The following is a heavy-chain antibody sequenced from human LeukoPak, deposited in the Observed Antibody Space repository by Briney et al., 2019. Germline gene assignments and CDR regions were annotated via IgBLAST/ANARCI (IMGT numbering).Heavy chain of an antibody. CDR2: FYIGGST. V-gene: IGHV4-4*07. Sequence: SETLSLTCTVSGGSISSYYWSWIRQPAGKGLEWIGRFYIGGSTNYNPSLKSRVTMSVDTSKNQFSLRLNSVTAADTAVYYCARDFLLQSEGLFDYWGQGTLVTVSS. CDR1: GGSISSYY. CDR3: ARDFLLQSEGLFDY. D-gene: IGHD4-11*01. J-gene: IGHJ4*02.